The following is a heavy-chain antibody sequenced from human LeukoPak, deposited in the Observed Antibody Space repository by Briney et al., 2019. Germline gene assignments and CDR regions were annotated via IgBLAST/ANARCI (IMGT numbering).Heavy chain of an antibody. Sequence: GGSLRLSCGASGFTFSSYGMHWVRQAPGKGLEWVAFIRYDGNNKYYADSVKGRFTISRDNAKNSLYLQMSSLRAEDAAVYYCARDRGGYYDFDYWGQGILVTVSS. CDR2: IRYDGNNK. J-gene: IGHJ4*02. CDR3: ARDRGGYYDFDY. D-gene: IGHD2-21*02. CDR1: GFTFSSYG. V-gene: IGHV3-30*02.